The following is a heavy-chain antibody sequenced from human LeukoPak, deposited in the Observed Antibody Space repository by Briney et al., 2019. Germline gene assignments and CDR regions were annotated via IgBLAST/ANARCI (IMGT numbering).Heavy chain of an antibody. Sequence: GGSLRLSCAASGFTFSSYAMSWVRQAPGKGLEWVANIKQDGSEKYYVDSVKGRFTISRDNAKNSLYLQMNSLRAEDTAVYYCAREGPQLDYYYYGMDVWGQGTTVTVSS. CDR1: GFTFSSYA. J-gene: IGHJ6*02. D-gene: IGHD6-6*01. V-gene: IGHV3-7*01. CDR3: AREGPQLDYYYYGMDV. CDR2: IKQDGSEK.